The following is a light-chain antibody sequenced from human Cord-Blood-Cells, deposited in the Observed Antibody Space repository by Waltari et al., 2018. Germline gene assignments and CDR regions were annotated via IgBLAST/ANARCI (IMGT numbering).Light chain of an antibody. J-gene: IGKJ1*01. Sequence: DIQMTQSPSSLSASVGDRVTITCRASQSISSYLNWYQQKPGKAPKLLIYAASSLQSGVLSRFSGGGSGIDCTLTISSLQPEDFATYYCKQSYSTPGTFGQGTKVEIK. CDR2: AAS. CDR3: KQSYSTPGT. CDR1: QSISSY. V-gene: IGKV1-39*01.